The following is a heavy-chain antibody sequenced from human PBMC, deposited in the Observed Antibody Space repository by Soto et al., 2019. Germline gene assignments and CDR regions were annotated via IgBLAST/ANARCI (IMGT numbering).Heavy chain of an antibody. CDR3: ARDLELNWNEEGI. D-gene: IGHD1-1*01. V-gene: IGHV1-69*13. Sequence: SVKVSFKASGGTFSSYSIILVLQSPGQGLEWMGCIIPIFGTANYAQKFQGRVTINADESTSTAYMELSSLRYEETAVYYCARDLELNWNEEGIWGQGNLVNVSS. CDR2: IIPIFGTA. J-gene: IGHJ4*02. CDR1: GGTFSSYS.